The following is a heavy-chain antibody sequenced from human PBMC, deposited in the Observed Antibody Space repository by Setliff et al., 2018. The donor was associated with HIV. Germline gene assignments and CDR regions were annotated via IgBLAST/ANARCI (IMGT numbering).Heavy chain of an antibody. CDR3: AKGPNFEDAFDI. V-gene: IGHV1-69*10. CDR1: GHTFSNYA. Sequence: SVKVSCKASGHTFSNYAFSWVRQAPGQGLEWMGGLIPIVDITKSTQRFRDRVTFTADESTKTAQMELSGLTFEDTAVYYCAKGPNFEDAFDIWGQGTVVTVSS. J-gene: IGHJ3*02. CDR2: LIPIVDIT. D-gene: IGHD2-8*01.